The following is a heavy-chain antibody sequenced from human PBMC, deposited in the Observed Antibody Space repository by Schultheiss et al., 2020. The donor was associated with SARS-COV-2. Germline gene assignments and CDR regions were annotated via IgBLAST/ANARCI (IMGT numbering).Heavy chain of an antibody. V-gene: IGHV3-21*01. J-gene: IGHJ5*02. D-gene: IGHD2-15*01. Sequence: GESLKISCAASGFTFSSYSMNWVRQAPGKGLEWVSSISSSSSYIYYADSVKGRFTVSRDNANNSLYLQMHSLRAEDTAVYYCVRDRSWWTPYNCFDLWGRGTLVTVSS. CDR3: VRDRSWWTPYNCFDL. CDR2: ISSSSSYI. CDR1: GFTFSSYS.